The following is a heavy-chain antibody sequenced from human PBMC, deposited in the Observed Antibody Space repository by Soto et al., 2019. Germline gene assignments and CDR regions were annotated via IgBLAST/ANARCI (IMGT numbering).Heavy chain of an antibody. Sequence: SETLSLTCTVSGGSIRSSSYYWGWIRQPPGKGLEWIGSIYYSGSTYYNPSLKSRVTISVDTSKNQFSLKLSSVTAADTAVYCCARLSIAAAGMPFDYWGQGTTVTVSS. CDR3: ARLSIAAAGMPFDY. CDR1: GGSIRSSSYY. V-gene: IGHV4-39*01. CDR2: IYYSGST. J-gene: IGHJ4*02. D-gene: IGHD6-13*01.